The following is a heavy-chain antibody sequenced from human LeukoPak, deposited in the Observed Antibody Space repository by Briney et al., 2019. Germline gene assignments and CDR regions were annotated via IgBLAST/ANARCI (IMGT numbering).Heavy chain of an antibody. CDR2: ISAYNGNT. D-gene: IGHD6-13*01. J-gene: IGHJ5*02. Sequence: GASVKVSCKACGYTFPSYGISWVRQAPGQGLEWMGWISAYNGNTNYAQKLQGRVTMTTDTSTSTAYMELRSLRSDDTAVYYCAWQQLVRGNWFDPWGQGTLVTVSS. CDR3: AWQQLVRGNWFDP. V-gene: IGHV1-18*01. CDR1: GYTFPSYG.